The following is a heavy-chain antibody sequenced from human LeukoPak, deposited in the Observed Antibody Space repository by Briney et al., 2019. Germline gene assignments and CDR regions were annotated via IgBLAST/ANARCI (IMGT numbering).Heavy chain of an antibody. J-gene: IGHJ4*02. D-gene: IGHD3-22*01. CDR1: GGSISSSSYY. CDR2: IYYSGST. V-gene: IGHV4-39*07. Sequence: SETLSLTCTVSGGSISSSSYYWGWIRQPPGKGLEWIGSIYYSGSTYYNPSLKSRVTISVDTSKNQFSLRLSSVTAADTGVYYCARASGYYYGDFDYWGQGTLVTVPS. CDR3: ARASGYYYGDFDY.